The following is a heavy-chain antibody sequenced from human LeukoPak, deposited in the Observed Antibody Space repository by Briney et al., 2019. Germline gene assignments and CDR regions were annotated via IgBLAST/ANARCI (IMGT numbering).Heavy chain of an antibody. CDR2: IGIDSGNT. Sequence: GGSLRLSCTASGFPFIEYSINWVRQAPGKGLEWISYIGIDSGNTKYADSVRGRFTISTDKAKNSLYLQMNSLRVEDTAGYYCARDHNYAFDNWGQGTLVSVAS. CDR1: GFPFIEYS. J-gene: IGHJ4*02. V-gene: IGHV3-48*01. D-gene: IGHD1-1*01. CDR3: ARDHNYAFDN.